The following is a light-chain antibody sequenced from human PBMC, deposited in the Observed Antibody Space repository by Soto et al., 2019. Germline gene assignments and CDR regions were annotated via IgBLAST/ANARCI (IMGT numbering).Light chain of an antibody. V-gene: IGKV1-8*01. CDR3: QQYYDYPRT. CDR2: AAS. Sequence: AIRITQSPSSLSASPGERVTITCRASQAINNYLVWFQQKPGKAPKVLIYAASTLQTGVPSRFSGSGSGTDFILTINGLQSEDFATYYCQQYYDYPRTFGQGTKV. CDR1: QAINNY. J-gene: IGKJ1*01.